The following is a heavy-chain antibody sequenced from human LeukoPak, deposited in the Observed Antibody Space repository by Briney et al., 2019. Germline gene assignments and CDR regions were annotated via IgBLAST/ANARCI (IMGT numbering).Heavy chain of an antibody. CDR3: ATCSVRDNDCWGGYHYMDL. D-gene: IGHD3-3*01. Sequence: PSETLSLTCTVSGGSISNYYWSWIRQPPGKGLEWIGYIYYTGDTNYNPSLKSRVTISVDTSKNQFSLRLSYVTAADTAVYYCATCSVRDNDCWGGYHYMDLWGNGTTVTVSS. J-gene: IGHJ6*03. CDR1: GGSISNYY. CDR2: IYYTGDT. V-gene: IGHV4-59*01.